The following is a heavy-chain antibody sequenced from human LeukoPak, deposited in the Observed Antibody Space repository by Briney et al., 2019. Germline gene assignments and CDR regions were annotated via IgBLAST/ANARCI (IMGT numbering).Heavy chain of an antibody. D-gene: IGHD6-13*01. CDR2: ISSSGSTI. V-gene: IGHV3-48*03. J-gene: IGHJ3*02. Sequence: GGSLRLSCAASGFTFSSYEMNWVRQAPGKGLEWVSYISSSGSTIYYADSVKGRFTISRDNAKNSLYLQMNSLRAEDTAVYYCARIAAAGLDDAFDIWGQGTMVTVSS. CDR1: GFTFSSYE. CDR3: ARIAAAGLDDAFDI.